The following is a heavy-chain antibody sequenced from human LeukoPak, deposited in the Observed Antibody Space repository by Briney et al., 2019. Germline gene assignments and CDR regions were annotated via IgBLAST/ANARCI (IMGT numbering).Heavy chain of an antibody. V-gene: IGHV3-7*03. CDR3: ARVRTVTYYGMDV. CDR2: INHDESEK. J-gene: IGHJ6*04. D-gene: IGHD4-17*01. CDR1: GLTFSSYW. Sequence: GGCLRLSCVASGLTFSSYWMSSVRQAPGKGLKWVANINHDESEKNYVDSVKGRFTISRDNAKNSLYLQMNSLRAEDTAVYYCARVRTVTYYGMDVWGKGTTVTVSS.